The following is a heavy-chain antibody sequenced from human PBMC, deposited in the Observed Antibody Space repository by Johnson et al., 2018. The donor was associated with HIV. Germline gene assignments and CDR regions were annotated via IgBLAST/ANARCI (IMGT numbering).Heavy chain of an antibody. J-gene: IGHJ3*02. CDR1: GFTFDDYG. CDR2: INWNGGNT. CDR3: AREPSIAAAGGDGAFDI. D-gene: IGHD6-13*01. Sequence: EQLVESGGGLVQPGRSLRLSCAASGFTFDDYGMSWVRQAPGKGLEWVSGINWNGGNTGYADSVKGRFTISRDNAKNSLYLQMNSLRAEETAVYHCAREPSIAAAGGDGAFDIWGQGTMVTVSS. V-gene: IGHV3-20*01.